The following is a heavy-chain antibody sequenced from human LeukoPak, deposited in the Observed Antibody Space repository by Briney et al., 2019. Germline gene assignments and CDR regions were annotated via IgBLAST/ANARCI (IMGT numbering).Heavy chain of an antibody. V-gene: IGHV3-30*02. CDR1: GFTFSAYG. CDR3: AKGDY. CDR2: IRYDGVNK. J-gene: IGHJ4*02. Sequence: GGSLRLSCATSGFTFSAYGMHWVRQAPGKGLEWVAFIRYDGVNKDHADSVKGRFTLSRDSSRNTLYLQMNSLRAEDTAVYYCAKGDYWGQGTLVTVSS.